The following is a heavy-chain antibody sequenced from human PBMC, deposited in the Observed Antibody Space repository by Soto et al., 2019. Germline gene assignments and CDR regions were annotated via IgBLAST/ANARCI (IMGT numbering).Heavy chain of an antibody. Sequence: PSETLSLTCDVSGYSIGSGYYWGWIRQPPGKGLEWIGSIYHSGTTFYNPSLKSRVTISLDTSKNQFSLKLTSVTAADTAVYYCARSLYTSSWCAGYWGQGTLVTVSS. V-gene: IGHV4-38-2*01. J-gene: IGHJ4*02. CDR3: ARSLYTSSWCAGY. CDR2: IYHSGTT. CDR1: GYSIGSGYY. D-gene: IGHD6-13*01.